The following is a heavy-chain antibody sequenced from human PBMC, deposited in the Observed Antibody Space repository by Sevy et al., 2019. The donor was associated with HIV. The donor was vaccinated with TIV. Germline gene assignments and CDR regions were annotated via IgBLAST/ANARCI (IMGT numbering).Heavy chain of an antibody. CDR3: ATDFGDYPSALTYYYYYYGMDV. Sequence: ASVKVSCKASGGTFSSYAISWVRQAPGQGLEWMGGIIPMFGTANYAQKFQGRVTITADESTSTAYMELSSLRSEDTAVYYCATDFGDYPSALTYYYYYYGMDVWGQGTTVTVSS. J-gene: IGHJ6*02. CDR1: GGTFSSYA. V-gene: IGHV1-69*13. D-gene: IGHD4-17*01. CDR2: IIPMFGTA.